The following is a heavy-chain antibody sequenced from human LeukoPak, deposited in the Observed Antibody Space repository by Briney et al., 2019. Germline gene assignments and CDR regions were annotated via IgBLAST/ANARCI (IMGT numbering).Heavy chain of an antibody. CDR1: GFTFSSYA. V-gene: IGHV3-30*01. CDR3: AREVGALDY. CDR2: ISYDGSNK. Sequence: PGGSLRLSCAASGFTFSSYAMHWVRQAPAKGLEWVAVISYDGSNKYYADSVKGRFTISRDNSKNTLYLQMNSLRAEDTAVYYCAREVGALDYWGQGTLVTVSS. J-gene: IGHJ4*02. D-gene: IGHD1-26*01.